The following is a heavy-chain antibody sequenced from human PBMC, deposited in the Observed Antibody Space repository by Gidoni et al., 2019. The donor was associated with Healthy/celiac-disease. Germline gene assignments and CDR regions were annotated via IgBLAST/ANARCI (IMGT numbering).Heavy chain of an antibody. Sequence: EVQLVESGGGLVQPGGSLRLSCAASGFTFSSYEMNWVRQAPGKGLEWVSYISSSGSTIYYADSVKGRFTISRDNAKNSLYLQMNSLRAEDTAVYYCARDRNGVYGSGAYDYWGQGTLVTVSS. CDR1: GFTFSSYE. D-gene: IGHD3-10*01. V-gene: IGHV3-48*03. CDR2: ISSSGSTI. CDR3: ARDRNGVYGSGAYDY. J-gene: IGHJ4*02.